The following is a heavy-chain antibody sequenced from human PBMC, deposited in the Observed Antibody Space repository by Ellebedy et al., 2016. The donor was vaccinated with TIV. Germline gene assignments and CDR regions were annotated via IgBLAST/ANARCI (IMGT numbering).Heavy chain of an antibody. CDR1: GGSVSSTRYY. V-gene: IGHV4-39*07. Sequence: MPSETLSLTCSVSGGSVSSTRYYWAWIRQPPGKGLEYIGGTYYSGSAYYNPSLKSQVTVSVNTSKTQFSLNLTSVTAADTAVYYCARDPALPRGRFDTWGQGTLVTVSS. J-gene: IGHJ5*02. CDR2: TYYSGSA. CDR3: ARDPALPRGRFDT.